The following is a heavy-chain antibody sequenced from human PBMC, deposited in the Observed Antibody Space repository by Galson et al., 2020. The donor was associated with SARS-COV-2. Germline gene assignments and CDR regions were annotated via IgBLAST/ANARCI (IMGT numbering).Heavy chain of an antibody. CDR3: ARTGRSITIFGVVMGGRWAY. CDR1: GGSISSSSYY. V-gene: IGHV4-39*01. Sequence: SETLSLTCTVSGGSISSSSYYWGWIRQPPGKGLEWIGSIYYSGSTYYNPSLKSRVTISVDTSKNQFSLKLSSVTAADTAVYYCARTGRSITIFGVVMGGRWAYWGQGTLVTVSS. D-gene: IGHD3-3*01. CDR2: IYYSGST. J-gene: IGHJ4*02.